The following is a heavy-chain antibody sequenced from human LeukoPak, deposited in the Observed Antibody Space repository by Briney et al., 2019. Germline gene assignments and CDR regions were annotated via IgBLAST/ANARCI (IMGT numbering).Heavy chain of an antibody. CDR3: ARANYNWFDP. Sequence: PSETLSLTCTVSGYSISSYYWSRIRQPPGKGLEWIGYIYYSGSTNYNPSLKSRVTISVDMSKNQFSLKLSSVTAADTAVYYCARANYNWFDPWGQGTLVTVSS. CDR2: IYYSGST. D-gene: IGHD4/OR15-4a*01. CDR1: GYSISSYY. J-gene: IGHJ5*02. V-gene: IGHV4-59*01.